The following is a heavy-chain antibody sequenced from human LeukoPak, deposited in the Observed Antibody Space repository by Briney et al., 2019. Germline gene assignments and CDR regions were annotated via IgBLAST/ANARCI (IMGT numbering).Heavy chain of an antibody. CDR1: GFTFSSYE. CDR3: ARAGDVADDAFDI. V-gene: IGHV3-48*03. CDR2: ISSSGSTI. J-gene: IGHJ3*02. Sequence: GGSLRLSCAASGFTFSSYEMNWVRQAPGKGLEWVSYISSSGSTIYYADSVKGRFTVSRDNDKNSLYLQMNSLRVGDMAVYYCARAGDVADDAFDIWGQGTMITVSS. D-gene: IGHD5-24*01.